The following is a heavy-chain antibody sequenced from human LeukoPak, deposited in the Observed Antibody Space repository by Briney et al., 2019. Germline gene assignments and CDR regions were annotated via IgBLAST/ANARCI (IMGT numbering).Heavy chain of an antibody. J-gene: IGHJ5*02. Sequence: ASVKVSCKASGYTFTSYGISWVRQAPGQGLEWMGWINAYNGNTNYAQKLQGRVTMTTDTSTSTAYMELRSLRSDDTAVYYCARSIWSGPKGSWFDPWGQGTLVTVSS. CDR1: GYTFTSYG. CDR2: INAYNGNT. D-gene: IGHD3-3*01. V-gene: IGHV1-18*01. CDR3: ARSIWSGPKGSWFDP.